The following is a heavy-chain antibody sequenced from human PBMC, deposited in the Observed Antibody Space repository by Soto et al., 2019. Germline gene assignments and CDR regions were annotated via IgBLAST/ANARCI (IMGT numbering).Heavy chain of an antibody. D-gene: IGHD3-3*01. CDR2: IYTSGST. Sequence: SETLSLTCTVSCGSISSYYWSWIRQPAGKGLEWIGRIYTSGSTNYNPSLKSRVTMSVDTSKNQFSLKLSSVTAADTAVYYCARDRYYDFWSGYYNWFDPWGQGTLVTVSS. V-gene: IGHV4-4*07. CDR1: CGSISSYY. J-gene: IGHJ5*02. CDR3: ARDRYYDFWSGYYNWFDP.